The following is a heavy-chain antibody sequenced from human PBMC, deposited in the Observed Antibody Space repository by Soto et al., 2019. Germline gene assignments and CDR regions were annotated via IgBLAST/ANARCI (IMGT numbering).Heavy chain of an antibody. CDR3: AKGSEAARQELDY. V-gene: IGHV3-30*18. CDR1: GFTFSTYG. Sequence: QVQRVESGGGVVQPGRSLRLSCAASGFTFSTYGMHWVRQAPGKGPEWVAVISIDGSNKYYADSVKGRFTISRDNSKNTLYLQMNSLRDDDTAVYYCAKGSEAARQELDYWGQGTLVTVSS. J-gene: IGHJ4*02. CDR2: ISIDGSNK. D-gene: IGHD6-6*01.